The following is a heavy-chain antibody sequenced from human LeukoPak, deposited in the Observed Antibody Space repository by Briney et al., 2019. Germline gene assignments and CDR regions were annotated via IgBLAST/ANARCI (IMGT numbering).Heavy chain of an antibody. CDR1: GFTFSNTW. CDR2: IKSKTDDGTT. V-gene: IGHV3-15*01. CDR3: AKVSGSPMITFGGVIGIVMPFDY. J-gene: IGHJ4*02. Sequence: GGSLRLSCAASGFTFSNTWMSWVRQAPGKGLEWVGRIKSKTDDGTTDYAAPVKGRFSISRDDSKNTLYLQMNSLRAEDTAVYYCAKVSGSPMITFGGVIGIVMPFDYWGQGTLVTVSS. D-gene: IGHD3-16*02.